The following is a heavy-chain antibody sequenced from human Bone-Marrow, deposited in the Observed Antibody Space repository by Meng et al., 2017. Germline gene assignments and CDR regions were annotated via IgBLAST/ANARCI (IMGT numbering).Heavy chain of an antibody. V-gene: IGHV3-15*01. Sequence: EVQLVEVGGGLVKPGGSLRLSCVASGLSFTDAWMSWVRQAPGKGLEWVGRIKRKSDGGTIDYAAPVKGRFTISRDDSKNTLYLQMDSLITEDTAVYFCATGAAAADHWGQGTLVTVSS. D-gene: IGHD6-13*01. CDR3: ATGAAAADH. J-gene: IGHJ4*02. CDR2: IKRKSDGGTI. CDR1: GLSFTDAW.